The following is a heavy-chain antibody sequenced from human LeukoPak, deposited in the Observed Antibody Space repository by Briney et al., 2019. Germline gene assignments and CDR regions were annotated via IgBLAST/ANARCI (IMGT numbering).Heavy chain of an antibody. CDR1: GYTFTGYY. CDR2: INPNTGDT. CDR3: ARVSGDYSMPFDY. D-gene: IGHD2/OR15-2a*01. J-gene: IGHJ4*02. Sequence: ASVKVSCKASGYTFTGYYIHWVRQAPGQGLEWMGWINPNTGDTNYAQKFQGRVTMTRDMSPSTVYMELSSLRSEDTAVYYCARVSGDYSMPFDYWGQGTLVTVSS. V-gene: IGHV1-2*02.